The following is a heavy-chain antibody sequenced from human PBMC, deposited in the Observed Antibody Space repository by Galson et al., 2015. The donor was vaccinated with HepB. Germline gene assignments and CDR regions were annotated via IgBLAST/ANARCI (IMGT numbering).Heavy chain of an antibody. J-gene: IGHJ4*02. CDR2: INTNTGNP. D-gene: IGHD3-22*01. CDR1: GYSFTSYT. Sequence: SVKVSCKASGYSFTSYTINWVRQAPGQGLEWMGWINTNTGNPTYAQDFTGRFVFSLDSSVSTAYLQINSLKAEDTAIYYCARSFRSSGYHLGYWGQGTQVTVSS. V-gene: IGHV7-4-1*02. CDR3: ARSFRSSGYHLGY.